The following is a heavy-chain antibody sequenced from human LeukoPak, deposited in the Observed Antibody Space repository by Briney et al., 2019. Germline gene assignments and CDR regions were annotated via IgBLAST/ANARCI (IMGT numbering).Heavy chain of an antibody. D-gene: IGHD2-2*01. J-gene: IGHJ5*02. V-gene: IGHV1-2*02. CDR3: ARGEACSSTSCYYWFDP. CDR2: INPNSGGT. Sequence: ASVKVSCRASGYTFTGYYMHWVRQAPGEGLEWMGWINPNSGGTNYAQKFQGRVTMTRDTSISTAYMELSRLRSDDTAVYYCARGEACSSTSCYYWFDPWGRGTLVTVSS. CDR1: GYTFTGYY.